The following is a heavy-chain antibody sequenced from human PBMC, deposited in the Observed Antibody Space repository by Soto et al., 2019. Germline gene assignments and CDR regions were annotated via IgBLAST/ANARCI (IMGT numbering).Heavy chain of an antibody. CDR3: ARGRYCLTGRCFPNWFDS. CDR2: IYKIATT. V-gene: IGHV4-30-4*01. D-gene: IGHD7-27*01. CDR1: GDSISNLDYF. Sequence: SATLSLTCSVSGDSISNLDYFWAWIRQPPGQALEYIGYIYKIATTYYNPSFESRVAISVDTSKSQFSLNVTSVTAADTAVYFCARGRYCLTGRCFPNWFDSWGQGALVTVSS. J-gene: IGHJ5*01.